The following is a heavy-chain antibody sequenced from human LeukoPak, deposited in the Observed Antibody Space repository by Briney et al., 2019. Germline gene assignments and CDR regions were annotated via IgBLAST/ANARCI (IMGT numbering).Heavy chain of an antibody. D-gene: IGHD3-22*01. J-gene: IGHJ4*02. CDR1: GLTVSSNY. CDR2: LYSGGST. V-gene: IGHV3-53*01. Sequence: GGSLRLSCAASGLTVSSNYMSWVRQAPGKGLEWVSVLYSGGSTYYADSVKGRFTISRDNSDNTLYLQMNSLRAEDTAVYYCAKDRPNYYGSNGHYYKLNGDCWGQGTLVTVSS. CDR3: AKDRPNYYGSNGHYYKLNGDC.